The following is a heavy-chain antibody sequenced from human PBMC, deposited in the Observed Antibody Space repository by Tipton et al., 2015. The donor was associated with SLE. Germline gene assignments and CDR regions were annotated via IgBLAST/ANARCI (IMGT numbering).Heavy chain of an antibody. V-gene: IGHV4-59*11. CDR3: ARGGYSSGWYGDYFVY. CDR2: ISYSGST. D-gene: IGHD6-19*01. Sequence: TLSLTCTVSGDTLRDHYWSWIRQPPGKGLEWIGYISYSGSTNYSPSPKSRVTISLDTSKTQFSLKLRSVTAADTAIYYCARGGYSSGWYGDYFVYCGQGTLVTVSS. J-gene: IGHJ4*02. CDR1: GDTLRDHY.